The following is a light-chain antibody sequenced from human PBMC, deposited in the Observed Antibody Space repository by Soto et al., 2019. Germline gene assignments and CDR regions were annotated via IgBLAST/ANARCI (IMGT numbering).Light chain of an antibody. CDR2: EVS. Sequence: QSALTQPPSASGSPGQSVTXXCTGTSSDVGGYNYVSWYQQHPGKAPKLMIYEVSKRPSGVPDRFSGSKSGNTASLTVSGLQAEDEADYYCSSYAGSNNLVFGGGTKVTVL. CDR3: SSYAGSNNLV. J-gene: IGLJ3*02. V-gene: IGLV2-8*01. CDR1: SSDVGGYNY.